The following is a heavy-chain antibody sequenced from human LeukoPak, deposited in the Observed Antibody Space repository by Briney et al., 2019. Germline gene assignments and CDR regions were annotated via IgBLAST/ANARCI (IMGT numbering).Heavy chain of an antibody. CDR3: AKDLLGTKWPGYYFDY. Sequence: PGGSLRLSCAASGFTFSSYAMSWVRQAPGKGLEWVSAISGSGGSTYYADSVKGRFTISRDNSKNTLYLQMNSLRAEDTAVYYCAKDLLGTKWPGYYFDYWGQGTLVTVSS. V-gene: IGHV3-23*01. D-gene: IGHD7-27*01. CDR2: ISGSGGST. J-gene: IGHJ4*02. CDR1: GFTFSSYA.